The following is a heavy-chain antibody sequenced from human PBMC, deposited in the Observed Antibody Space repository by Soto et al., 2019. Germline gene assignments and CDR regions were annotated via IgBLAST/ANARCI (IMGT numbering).Heavy chain of an antibody. D-gene: IGHD3-9*01. CDR2: ISAYNGNT. CDR1: GYTFTSYG. J-gene: IGHJ5*02. CDR3: ARAPYYDILTGYDWFDP. Sequence: GASVKVSCKASGYTFTSYGISWVRQAPGQGLEWMGWISAYNGNTNYAQKLQGRVTMTTDTSTSTAYMELRSLRSDDTAVYYCARAPYYDILTGYDWFDPWGQGTLVTVSS. V-gene: IGHV1-18*01.